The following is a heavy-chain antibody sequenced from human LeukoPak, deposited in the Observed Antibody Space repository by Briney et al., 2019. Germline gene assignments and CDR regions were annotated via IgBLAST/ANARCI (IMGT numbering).Heavy chain of an antibody. D-gene: IGHD3-10*01. CDR3: ARDRPIGCFGEFPHPFYYYYMDV. CDR2: ISSSSSYI. CDR1: GFTFSDYY. V-gene: IGHV3-11*06. Sequence: GGSLRLSCAASGFTFSDYYMSWIRQAPGKGLEWVSSISSSSSYIYYADSVKGRFTISRDNAKNSLYLQMNSLRAEDTAVYYCARDRPIGCFGEFPHPFYYYYMDVWGKGTTVTVSS. J-gene: IGHJ6*03.